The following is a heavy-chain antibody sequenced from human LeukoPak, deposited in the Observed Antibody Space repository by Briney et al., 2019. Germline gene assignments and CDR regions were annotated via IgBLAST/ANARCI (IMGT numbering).Heavy chain of an antibody. CDR1: GFTFSSYE. CDR2: ITSSGSTI. D-gene: IGHD3-22*01. J-gene: IGHJ4*02. V-gene: IGHV3-48*03. Sequence: PGGSLRLSCAASGFTFSSYEMNWVRQAPGKGLGWVSYITSSGSTIYYADSVKGRFTISRDNAKNSLYLQVNSLRAEDTAVYYCAIPTYYYDSSGQGYWGQGTLVTVSS. CDR3: AIPTYYYDSSGQGY.